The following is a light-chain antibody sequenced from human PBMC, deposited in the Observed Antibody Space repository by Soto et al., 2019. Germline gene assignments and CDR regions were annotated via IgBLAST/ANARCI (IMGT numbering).Light chain of an antibody. CDR2: EVS. Sequence: QSALTQAPSASGSPGHSGTISCTGTSSDVGGYNYVSWYQQHPGKAPKLMIYEVSKRPSGVPDRFSGSKSGNTASLTVSGLQAEDEADYYCISYAGSNLLYVFGTGTKVTVL. V-gene: IGLV2-8*01. CDR1: SSDVGGYNY. CDR3: ISYAGSNLLYV. J-gene: IGLJ1*01.